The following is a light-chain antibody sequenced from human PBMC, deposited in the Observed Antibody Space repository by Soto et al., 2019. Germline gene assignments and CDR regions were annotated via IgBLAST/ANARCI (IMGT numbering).Light chain of an antibody. CDR3: QHRLNWPWA. V-gene: IGKV3-11*01. Sequence: EIVLPQSPATLSVSPGEGVTLSCRASQSIGTYLAWYRQRPGQAPRLLIYDTSTRATGTPDRFSGSGSGTDFTLTISSLEPEEFAVYYCQHRLNWPWAFGQGTKVEIK. CDR1: QSIGTY. CDR2: DTS. J-gene: IGKJ1*01.